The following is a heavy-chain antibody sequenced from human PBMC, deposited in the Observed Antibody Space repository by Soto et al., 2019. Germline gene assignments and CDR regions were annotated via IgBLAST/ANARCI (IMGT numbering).Heavy chain of an antibody. CDR1: GYSFTSYW. CDR3: ARQDGDGLFYFDY. CDR2: IYPVDSDT. V-gene: IGHV5-51*01. Sequence: GESLKISCKGSGYSFTSYWIGWVRQMPGKGLEWMGIIYPVDSDTRYSPSFQGQVTISVDKSINTAYLQWSSLQASDTAIYYCARQDGDGLFYFDYWGQGTPVTVSS. J-gene: IGHJ4*02. D-gene: IGHD4-17*01.